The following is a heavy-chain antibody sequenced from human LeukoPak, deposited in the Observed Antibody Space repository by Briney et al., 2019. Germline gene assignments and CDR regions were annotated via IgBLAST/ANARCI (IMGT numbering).Heavy chain of an antibody. Sequence: PGRSLRLSCAASGFTFSSYGFHWVRQAPGKGLEWVAVIWSDGSYKYYADSVKGRFTISRDDSKNTLYLQMNSLRAEDTAVYYCARDFSLQSFDYWGQGTLVTVFS. J-gene: IGHJ4*02. CDR1: GFTFSSYG. V-gene: IGHV3-33*01. D-gene: IGHD5-24*01. CDR2: IWSDGSYK. CDR3: ARDFSLQSFDY.